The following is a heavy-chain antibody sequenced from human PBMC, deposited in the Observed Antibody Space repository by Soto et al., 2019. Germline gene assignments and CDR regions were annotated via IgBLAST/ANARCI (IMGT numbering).Heavy chain of an antibody. Sequence: PGESLKISCKGSGYSFTSYWIGWVRQMPGKGLEWMGIIYPGDSDTRYSPSFQGQVTISADKSISTAYLQWSSLKASDTAMYYCARPHTPYRPGSGYYGMDVWGQGTTVTVSS. CDR2: IYPGDSDT. CDR3: ARPHTPYRPGSGYYGMDV. J-gene: IGHJ6*02. CDR1: GYSFTSYW. D-gene: IGHD1-26*01. V-gene: IGHV5-51*01.